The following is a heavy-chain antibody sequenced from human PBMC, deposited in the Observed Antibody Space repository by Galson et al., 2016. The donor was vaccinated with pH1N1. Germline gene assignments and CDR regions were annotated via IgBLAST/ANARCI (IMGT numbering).Heavy chain of an antibody. J-gene: IGHJ4*02. CDR3: ARAAFYDVDLLDWYFDH. CDR2: ISNDGSRM. Sequence: SLRLSCAASGFPFADYTVHWVRQAPGKGLEWVGVISNDGSRMYYTDSVKGRFSVSRDNSKNTLYLQMNSLRGDDTAMYYCARAAFYDVDLLDWYFDHWGQGTLVTVSS. V-gene: IGHV3-30*04. CDR1: GFPFADYT. D-gene: IGHD3/OR15-3a*01.